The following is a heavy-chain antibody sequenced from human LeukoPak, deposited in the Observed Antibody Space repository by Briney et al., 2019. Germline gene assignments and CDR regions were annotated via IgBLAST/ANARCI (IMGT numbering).Heavy chain of an antibody. J-gene: IGHJ1*01. CDR2: IYYSGST. CDR1: GGSISSSSYY. D-gene: IGHD3-10*01. V-gene: IGHV4-39*01. CDR3: ATLTMVRGVMEYFQH. Sequence: PSETLSLTCTVSGGSISSSSYYWGWIRQPPGKGLEWIGSIYYSGSTYYNPSLKSRVTISVDTSKNQFSPKLSSVTAADTAVYYCATLTMVRGVMEYFQHWGQGTLVTVSS.